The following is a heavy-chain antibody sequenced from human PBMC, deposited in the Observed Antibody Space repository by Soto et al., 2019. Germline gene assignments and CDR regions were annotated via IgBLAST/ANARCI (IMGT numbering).Heavy chain of an antibody. CDR3: ARGRYDFWSGYSLWYFDY. Sequence: SETLSLTCAVYGGSFSGYYWSWIRQPPGKGLEWIGEINHSGSTNYNPSLKSRVTISVDTSENQFSLKLSSVTAADTAVYYCARGRYDFWSGYSLWYFDYWGQGTLVTVSS. CDR1: GGSFSGYY. V-gene: IGHV4-34*01. J-gene: IGHJ4*02. CDR2: INHSGST. D-gene: IGHD3-3*01.